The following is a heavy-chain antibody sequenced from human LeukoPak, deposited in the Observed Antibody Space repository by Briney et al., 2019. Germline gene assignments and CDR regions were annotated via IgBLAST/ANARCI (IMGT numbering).Heavy chain of an antibody. D-gene: IGHD5-18*01. V-gene: IGHV1-46*01. CDR2: INPSGGST. CDR3: ARDGALYSYGLNWFDP. J-gene: IGHJ5*02. CDR1: GYTFTSYY. Sequence: ASVEVSCKASGYTFTSYYMHWVRQAPGQGLEWMGIINPSGGSTSYAQKFQGRVTMTRDTSTSTVYMELSSLRSEDTAVYYCARDGALYSYGLNWFDPWGQGTLVTVSS.